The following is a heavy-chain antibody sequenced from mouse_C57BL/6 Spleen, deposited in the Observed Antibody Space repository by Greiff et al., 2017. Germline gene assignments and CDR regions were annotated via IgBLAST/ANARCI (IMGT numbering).Heavy chain of an antibody. D-gene: IGHD2-4*01. Sequence: VQLQQSGAELVRPGASVKLSCTASGFNIKDDYMHWVKQRPEQGLEWIGWIDPENGDTAYASKFQGKATITADTSSNTAYLQLSSLTSEDTAVYYCTGDYDGGYWGQGTTLTVSS. CDR2: IDPENGDT. V-gene: IGHV14-4*01. CDR1: GFNIKDDY. CDR3: TGDYDGGY. J-gene: IGHJ2*01.